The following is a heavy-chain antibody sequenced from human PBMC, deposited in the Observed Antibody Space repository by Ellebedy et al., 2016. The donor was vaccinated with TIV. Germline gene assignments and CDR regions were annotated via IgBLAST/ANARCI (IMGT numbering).Heavy chain of an antibody. V-gene: IGHV3-48*03. CDR2: ISSSGSTI. D-gene: IGHD6-6*01. Sequence: GESLKISCAASGFTFSSYEMHCVRQAPGKGLDWVSYISSSGSTIYYADSVKGRFTISRDNAKNTLYLQMNSLRAEDTAVYYCSNVLRGFYYYGMDVWGQGTTVTVSS. CDR1: GFTFSSYE. CDR3: SNVLRGFYYYGMDV. J-gene: IGHJ6*02.